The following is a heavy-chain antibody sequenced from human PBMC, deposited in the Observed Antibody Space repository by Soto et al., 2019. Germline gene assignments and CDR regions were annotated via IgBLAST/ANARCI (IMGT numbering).Heavy chain of an antibody. Sequence: GSLRLPCAASGFTFSSYAMSWVRQAPGKGLEWVSAISGSGGSTYYADSVKGRFTISRDNSKNTLYLQMNSLRAEDTAVYYCAKVLDYYGSGSYYFYYYYYMDVWGKGTTVTVSS. CDR3: AKVLDYYGSGSYYFYYYYYMDV. V-gene: IGHV3-23*01. CDR1: GFTFSSYA. J-gene: IGHJ6*03. D-gene: IGHD3-10*01. CDR2: ISGSGGST.